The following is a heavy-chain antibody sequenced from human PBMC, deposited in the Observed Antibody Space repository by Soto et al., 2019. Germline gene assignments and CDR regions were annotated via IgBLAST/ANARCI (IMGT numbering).Heavy chain of an antibody. D-gene: IGHD3-22*01. CDR1: GFTFSSYA. V-gene: IGHV3-23*01. Sequence: EVQLLESGGGLVQPGGSLRLSCAASGFTFSSYAMTWVRQAPGQGMEWVSSISRTGSGTFYADSVKGRYLIPRDSSKSTLYLQMHSLRVEDTALYYCARDQDGYVNFDYWGQGTLVTVSS. J-gene: IGHJ4*02. CDR2: ISRTGSGT. CDR3: ARDQDGYVNFDY.